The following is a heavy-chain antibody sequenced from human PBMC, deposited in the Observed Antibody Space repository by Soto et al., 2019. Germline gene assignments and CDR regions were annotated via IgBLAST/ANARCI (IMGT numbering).Heavy chain of an antibody. Sequence: TETLSLTCTVSGGSISSSSYYGGWIRQPPGKGLEWIGSIYYSGSTYYNPSLKSRVTISVDTSKNQFSLKLSSVTAADTAVYYCASGHPAVVVAEEYYFDYWGQGTLVTVSS. V-gene: IGHV4-39*01. CDR2: IYYSGST. D-gene: IGHD2-15*01. J-gene: IGHJ4*02. CDR1: GGSISSSSYY. CDR3: ASGHPAVVVAEEYYFDY.